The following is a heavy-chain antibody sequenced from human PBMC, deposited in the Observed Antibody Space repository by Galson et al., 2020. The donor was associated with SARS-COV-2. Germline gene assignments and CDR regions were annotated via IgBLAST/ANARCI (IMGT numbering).Heavy chain of an antibody. D-gene: IGHD3-10*01. CDR1: GASISAYQ. V-gene: IGHV4-59*01. CDR2: LHYSGST. CDR3: ARQLVWPGELSGDGMDV. Sequence: ASETLSLTCTVSGASISAYQWNWIRQPPGKGLEWIGYLHYSGSTNYNPSLKSRVTISVDTSKKQFSLTLNSVTAADTAVYYCARQLVWPGELSGDGMDVWGQGTTVTVS. J-gene: IGHJ6*02.